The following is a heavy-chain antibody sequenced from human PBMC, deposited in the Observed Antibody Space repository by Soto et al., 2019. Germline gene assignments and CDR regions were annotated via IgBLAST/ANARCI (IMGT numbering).Heavy chain of an antibody. CDR2: IYHSGTF. V-gene: IGHV4-30-2*01. J-gene: IGHJ2*01. CDR3: ARVLSYWYFDL. CDR1: GGSISAVGDT. Sequence: PSETLSLTCAVSGGSISAVGDTWSWIRQPPGGGLEWIGYIYHSGTFLYNPSLKTRLTISLDRSSNRFSLTLNSVTAADTAVYYCARVLSYWYFDLWGRGTLVTVS.